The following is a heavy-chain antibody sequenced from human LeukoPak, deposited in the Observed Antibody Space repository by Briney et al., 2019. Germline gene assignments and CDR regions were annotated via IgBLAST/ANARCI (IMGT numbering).Heavy chain of an antibody. CDR1: GFTVSSNY. J-gene: IGHJ6*02. CDR2: IYYDGST. CDR3: ARPLRINCGMDV. V-gene: IGHV3-53*01. D-gene: IGHD3-3*01. Sequence: GGSLRLSCAASGFTVSSNYMSWVRQTPGKGLEWVSIIYYDGSTYYADSVKGRFTISRDNSKYTMYLQMNSLRAEDTAVYYCARPLRINCGMDVWGQGTTVTVSS.